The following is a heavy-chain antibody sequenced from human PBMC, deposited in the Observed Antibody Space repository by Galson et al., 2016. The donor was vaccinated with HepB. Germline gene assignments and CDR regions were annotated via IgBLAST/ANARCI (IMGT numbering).Heavy chain of an antibody. D-gene: IGHD1-14*01. V-gene: IGHV4-34*01. CDR3: AREGPAGHPNWFDP. CDR2: INHSGST. J-gene: IGHJ5*02. CDR1: GGSFSGYY. Sequence: SETLSLTCAVYGGSFSGYYWTWIRQPPGKGLEWIGEINHSGSTNYNPSLKSRVTISVDTSKNQFSLKLSSVTAADTAVYYCAREGPAGHPNWFDPWGQGTLVTVSS.